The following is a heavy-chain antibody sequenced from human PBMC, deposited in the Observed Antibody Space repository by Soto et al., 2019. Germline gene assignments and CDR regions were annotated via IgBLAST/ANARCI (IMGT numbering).Heavy chain of an antibody. J-gene: IGHJ4*02. D-gene: IGHD2-15*01. CDR1: GYTFTNYG. Sequence: QVHLVQSGGEVKKPGASVKVSCEASGYTFTNYGITWVRQAPGQGLEWLGWSSAYSGVAKYAQKFQDRVTMXXXTXXXXXXXXXXXXXXXXXXXYYCARGPRSGYCTGGSCHYFDYWGQGTLVTVSS. CDR3: ARGPRSGYCTGGSCHYFDY. V-gene: IGHV1-18*01. CDR2: SSAYSGVA.